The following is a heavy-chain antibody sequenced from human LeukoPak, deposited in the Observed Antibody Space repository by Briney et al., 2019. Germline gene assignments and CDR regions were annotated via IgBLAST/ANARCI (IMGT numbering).Heavy chain of an antibody. J-gene: IGHJ4*02. CDR3: ARATDYFDY. V-gene: IGHV3-48*01. CDR2: ISTSSTTI. Sequence: GGSLRLSCAASGFTFSSYSMNWVRQAPGKGLEWLSYISTSSTTIYYADSVKGRFTISRDNAKNSLYLQMNSLRAEDTAVYYCARATDYFDYWGQGTLVTVSS. CDR1: GFTFSSYS.